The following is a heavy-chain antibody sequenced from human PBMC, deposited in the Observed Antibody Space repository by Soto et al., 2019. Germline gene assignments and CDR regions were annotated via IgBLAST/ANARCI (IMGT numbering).Heavy chain of an antibody. J-gene: IGHJ6*02. V-gene: IGHV4-59*01. CDR3: ARERYSSGWYGYYYYGMDV. CDR1: GGPISSYY. D-gene: IGHD6-13*01. CDR2: IYYSGST. Sequence: PSETLSLTCTVSGGPISSYYWSWIRQPPGKGLEWIGYIYYSGSTNYNPSLKSRVTISVDTSKNQFSLKLSSVTAADTAVYYCARERYSSGWYGYYYYGMDVWGQGTTVTVS.